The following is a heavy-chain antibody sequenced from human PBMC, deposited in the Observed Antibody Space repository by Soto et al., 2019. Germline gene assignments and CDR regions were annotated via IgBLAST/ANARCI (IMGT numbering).Heavy chain of an antibody. Sequence: PSETLSLTCTVSGGSISSSSYYWGWIRQPPGKGLEWIGSIYYSGGTYYNPSLKSRVTISVDTSKNQFSLKLSSVTAADTAVYYCARHDRLHYFDYWGQGTLVTVSS. CDR3: ARHDRLHYFDY. J-gene: IGHJ4*02. V-gene: IGHV4-39*01. D-gene: IGHD6-25*01. CDR1: GGSISSSSYY. CDR2: IYYSGGT.